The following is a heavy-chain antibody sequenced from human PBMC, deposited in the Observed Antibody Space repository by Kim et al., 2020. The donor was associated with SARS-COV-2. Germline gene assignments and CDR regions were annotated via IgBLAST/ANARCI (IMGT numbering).Heavy chain of an antibody. CDR2: IYHSGST. CDR3: AREYGSGSSQVY. J-gene: IGHJ4*02. CDR1: GGSISSSNW. D-gene: IGHD3-10*01. Sequence: SETLSLTCAVSGGSISSSNWWSWVRQPPGKGLEWIGEIYHSGSTNYNPSLKSRVTISVDKSKNQFFLKLSSVTAADTAVYYCAREYGSGSSQVYWGQGTLVTVSS. V-gene: IGHV4-4*02.